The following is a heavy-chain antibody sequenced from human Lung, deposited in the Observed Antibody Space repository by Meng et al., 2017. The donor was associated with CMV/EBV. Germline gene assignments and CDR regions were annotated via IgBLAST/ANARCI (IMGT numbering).Heavy chain of an antibody. CDR1: GFTFGDYP. CDR2: IRNKGYGGTT. V-gene: IGHV3-49*04. Sequence: SLKISXTASGFTFGDYPMTWVRQAPGKGLEWIGFIRNKGYGGTTEYAASVKGRFIISRDDSRSIAYLQMNSLKTEDTAVYYCARGEFKSSSSLYYWGQGTLVTVSS. D-gene: IGHD6-6*01. CDR3: ARGEFKSSSSLYY. J-gene: IGHJ4*02.